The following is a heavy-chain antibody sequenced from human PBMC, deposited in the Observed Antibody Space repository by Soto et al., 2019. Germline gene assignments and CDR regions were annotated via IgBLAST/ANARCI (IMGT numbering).Heavy chain of an antibody. D-gene: IGHD6-13*01. V-gene: IGHV4-39*01. CDR3: ARRERAAGTDWWFDP. J-gene: IGHJ5*02. Sequence: QLQLQESGPGLVKPSETLSLTCTVSGGSISSSSFHWGWIRQPPGKGLGWIGSIYYSGSTYYSPPLKSRVTISVDTSKNQFCLKLSSVTAADTAVYYCARRERAAGTDWWFDPWGQGTLVTVSS. CDR1: GGSISSSSFH. CDR2: IYYSGST.